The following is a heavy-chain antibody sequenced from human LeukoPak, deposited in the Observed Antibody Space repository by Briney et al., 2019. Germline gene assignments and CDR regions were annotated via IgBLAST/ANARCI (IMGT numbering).Heavy chain of an antibody. CDR3: ARDDLTGYSYGNWFDP. V-gene: IGHV4-4*07. J-gene: IGHJ5*02. Sequence: SGTLPLTCTVSGGSISSYYWSWIRQPAGKGLEWIGRIYTSGSTNYNPSLKSRVTMSVDTSKNQFSLKLSSVTAADTAVYYCARDDLTGYSYGNWFDPWGQGTLVTVSS. CDR2: IYTSGST. CDR1: GGSISSYY. D-gene: IGHD5-18*01.